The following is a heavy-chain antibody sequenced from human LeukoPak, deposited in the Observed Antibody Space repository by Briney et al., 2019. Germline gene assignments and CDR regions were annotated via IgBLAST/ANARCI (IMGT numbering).Heavy chain of an antibody. D-gene: IGHD2-2*01. CDR3: ARGSSASTYANIDF. CDR1: GFTFTSYA. CDR2: ISGSGGGT. V-gene: IGHV3-23*01. Sequence: GGSLRLSCAASGFTFTSYAMSWVREAPGQGLEWVSVISGSGGGTYYADSVKGRFTISRDNAKNTLDLQMNSLRAEDTAVYYCARGSSASTYANIDFWGQGTLVTVS. J-gene: IGHJ4*02.